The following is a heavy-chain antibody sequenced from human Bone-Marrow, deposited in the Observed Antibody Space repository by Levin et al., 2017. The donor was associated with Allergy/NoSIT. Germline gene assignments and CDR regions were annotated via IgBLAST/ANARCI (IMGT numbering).Heavy chain of an antibody. CDR2: IIPIFGTA. D-gene: IGHD6-13*01. CDR3: ARDQGIAAADTFDY. CDR1: GGTFSSYA. V-gene: IGHV1-69*06. J-gene: IGHJ4*02. Sequence: SVKVSCKASGGTFSSYAISWVRQAPGQGLEWMGGIIPIFGTANYAQKFQGRVTITADKSTSTAYMELSSLRSEDTAVYYCARDQGIAAADTFDYWGQGTLVTVSS.